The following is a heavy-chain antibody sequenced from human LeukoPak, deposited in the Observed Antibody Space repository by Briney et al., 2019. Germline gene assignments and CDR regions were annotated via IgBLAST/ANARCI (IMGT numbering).Heavy chain of an antibody. CDR2: ISGSGGST. CDR1: GFTFSNYA. D-gene: IGHD6-13*01. V-gene: IGHV3-23*01. CDR3: AKDPYSSSLGYFDY. J-gene: IGHJ4*02. Sequence: GGSLRLSCAASGFTFSNYAMSWVRQAPGKGLEWVSAISGSGGSTYYADSVKGRFTISRDNSKNTLYLQMNSLRAEDTAVYYCAKDPYSSSLGYFDYWGQGTLVTVSS.